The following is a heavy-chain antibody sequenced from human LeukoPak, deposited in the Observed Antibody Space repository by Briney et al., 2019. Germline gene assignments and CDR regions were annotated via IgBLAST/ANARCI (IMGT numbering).Heavy chain of an antibody. D-gene: IGHD2-15*01. Sequence: GGPVRLSCAASGFTFSSYEMNWARQAPGKGLEWVSYISGSGSSIYYADSAKGRFTISRDNAKNSLYLQMDSLRAEDTAVYYCASPGEGYCNGGSCYYFDYWGQGTLVTVSS. CDR3: ASPGEGYCNGGSCYYFDY. J-gene: IGHJ4*02. V-gene: IGHV3-48*03. CDR2: ISGSGSSI. CDR1: GFTFSSYE.